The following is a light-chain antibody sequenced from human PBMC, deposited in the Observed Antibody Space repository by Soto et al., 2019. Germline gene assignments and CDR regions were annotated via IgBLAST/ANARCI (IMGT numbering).Light chain of an antibody. V-gene: IGLV2-11*01. CDR1: SRDVGGYNF. Sequence: QSALTQPRSVSGSPGQSVTISCTGTSRDVGGYNFVSWYQQHPGKAPKLMIYDVTKRPSGVPDRFSGSKSDNTASLTISGLQAEDEADYYCCSYAGSLRVFGGGTKLPVL. CDR3: CSYAGSLRV. CDR2: DVT. J-gene: IGLJ3*02.